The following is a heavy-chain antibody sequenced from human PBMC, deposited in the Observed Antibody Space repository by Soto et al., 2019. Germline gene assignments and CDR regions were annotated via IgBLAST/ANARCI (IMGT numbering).Heavy chain of an antibody. V-gene: IGHV1-69*04. Sequence: SVKVSCKASGGTFSSYTISWVRQAPGQGLEWMGRIIPILGIANYAQKFQGRVTITADKSTSTAYMELSSLRSEDTAVYYCARELGYCSSTSGSIEWGYYYYGTDVWG. CDR2: IIPILGIA. CDR1: GGTFSSYT. D-gene: IGHD2-2*01. CDR3: ARELGYCSSTSGSIEWGYYYYGTDV. J-gene: IGHJ6*02.